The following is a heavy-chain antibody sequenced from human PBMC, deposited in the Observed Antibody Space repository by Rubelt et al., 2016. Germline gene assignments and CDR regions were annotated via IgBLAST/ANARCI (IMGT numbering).Heavy chain of an antibody. D-gene: IGHD3-22*01. Sequence: RLSCAASGFTFSSSAMNWVRQAPGKGLEWVSGISGSGGSTYYADSVKGRFTISRDNSKHTLFLQMNTLRAEDTAVYYCAKGVDYYDSSGYYSYYYYGMDVWGQGTTVTVSS. V-gene: IGHV3-23*01. J-gene: IGHJ6*02. CDR1: GFTFSSSA. CDR2: ISGSGGST. CDR3: AKGVDYYDSSGYYSYYYYGMDV.